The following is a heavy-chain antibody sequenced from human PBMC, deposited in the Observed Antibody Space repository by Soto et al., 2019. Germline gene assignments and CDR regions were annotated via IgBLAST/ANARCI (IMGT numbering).Heavy chain of an antibody. CDR3: ARLSPLISAGTSYYNNLDV. CDR2: IHNSGST. CDR1: DDSITRYY. Sequence: SETLSLTCTVSDDSITRYYWSWIRRPPGKGLEWIGYIHNSGSTNYNPSLMSRLTMSVDTSKNQFSLNLRSVTAADTAVYYCARLSPLISAGTSYYNNLDVGGQGARVTVSS. D-gene: IGHD6-13*01. J-gene: IGHJ6*02. V-gene: IGHV4-59*12.